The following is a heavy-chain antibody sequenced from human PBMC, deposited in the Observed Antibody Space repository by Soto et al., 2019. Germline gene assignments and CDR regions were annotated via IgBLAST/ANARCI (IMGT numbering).Heavy chain of an antibody. CDR2: INHSGST. CDR1: GGSFSGYY. J-gene: IGHJ4*02. Sequence: SETLSLTCAVYGGSFSGYYWSWIRQPPGKGLEWIGEINHSGSTNYNPSLKSRVTISVDTSKNQFSLKLSSVTAADTAVYYCASILPMVRGEQAFDYWGQGTLVTVSS. V-gene: IGHV4-34*01. D-gene: IGHD3-10*01. CDR3: ASILPMVRGEQAFDY.